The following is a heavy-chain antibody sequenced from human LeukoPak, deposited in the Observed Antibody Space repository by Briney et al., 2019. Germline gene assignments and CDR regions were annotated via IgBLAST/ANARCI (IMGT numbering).Heavy chain of an antibody. CDR2: IYYSGST. CDR1: GGSISSYY. CDR3: ARGSGWYYPDY. V-gene: IGHV4-59*01. Sequence: PSETLSLTCTVSGGSISSYYWSWIRQPPGKGLEWIGYIYYSGSTNYNPSLKSRVTISVDTSKNQFSLKLSSVTAADTAVYYCARGSGWYYPDYWGQGTLVTVSS. D-gene: IGHD6-19*01. J-gene: IGHJ4*02.